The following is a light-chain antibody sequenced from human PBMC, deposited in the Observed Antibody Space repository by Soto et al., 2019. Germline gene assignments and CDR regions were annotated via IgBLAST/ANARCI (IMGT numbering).Light chain of an antibody. CDR3: QQRSNWRNT. J-gene: IGKJ2*01. CDR1: QSVSSSY. CDR2: GAS. Sequence: EIVLTQSPGTLSLSPGERATLSCRASQSVSSSYLAWYQQKPGQAPRLLIYGASSRATGIPDRFSGSGSGTDFTLTISSLEPEDFAVYYCQQRSNWRNTFGQGTKLEIK. V-gene: IGKV3D-20*02.